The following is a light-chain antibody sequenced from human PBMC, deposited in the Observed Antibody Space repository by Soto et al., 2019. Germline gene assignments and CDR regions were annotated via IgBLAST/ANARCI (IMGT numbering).Light chain of an antibody. CDR2: DAS. CDR1: QSVSGY. J-gene: IGKJ4*02. CDR3: QQRSNWPPT. V-gene: IGKV3-11*01. Sequence: EIVLTQSPATLSLSPGNRATLSCRASQSVSGYLAWDQQKPGQAPRLLIYDASNRATGIPARFSGSGSGTDFTITITSLEPEDFAVYYCQQRSNWPPTFGGGTKVEI.